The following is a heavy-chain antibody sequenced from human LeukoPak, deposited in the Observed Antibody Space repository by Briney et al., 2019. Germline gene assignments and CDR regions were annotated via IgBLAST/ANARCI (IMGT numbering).Heavy chain of an antibody. V-gene: IGHV4-59*01. Sequence: SETLSLTXTVSGGSISVYYWNWIRQPPGKEVEWIGYVDYTGTSTYNPSLKSRPTISLDRSKNQFSLKLNSVTAADTAVYYCARNPKYADDAFDIWGQGTMVTVSS. CDR1: GGSISVYY. CDR2: VDYTGTS. J-gene: IGHJ3*02. CDR3: ARNPKYADDAFDI. D-gene: IGHD2-2*01.